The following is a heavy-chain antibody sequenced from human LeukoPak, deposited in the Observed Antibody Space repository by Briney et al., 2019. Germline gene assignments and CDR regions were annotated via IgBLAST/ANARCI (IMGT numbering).Heavy chain of an antibody. V-gene: IGHV1-18*01. CDR1: GYTFTSYG. Sequence: GASVKVSCKASGYTFTSYGISWVRQAPGQGLEWMGWISAYNGNTNYAQKLQGRVTMTTDTSTSTAYMELRSLRSDDTAVYYCARDLVPAAMWLGDYYYYYYMDVWGKGTTVTVSS. CDR2: ISAYNGNT. CDR3: ARDLVPAAMWLGDYYYYYYMDV. J-gene: IGHJ6*03. D-gene: IGHD2-2*01.